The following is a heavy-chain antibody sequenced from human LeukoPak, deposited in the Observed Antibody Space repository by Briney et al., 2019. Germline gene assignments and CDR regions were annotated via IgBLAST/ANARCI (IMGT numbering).Heavy chain of an antibody. J-gene: IGHJ4*02. CDR1: GFTFSSYG. Sequence: GGSLRLSCAASGFTFSSYGMHWVRQAPGKGLEWVAVIWYDGSNKYYADSVKGRFTISRDNAKNSLYLQINSLRAEDTAVYYCGRSRLYYVWSYDYWGQGTLVTVSS. CDR3: GRSRLYYVWSYDY. V-gene: IGHV3-33*01. CDR2: IWYDGSNK. D-gene: IGHD3-10*02.